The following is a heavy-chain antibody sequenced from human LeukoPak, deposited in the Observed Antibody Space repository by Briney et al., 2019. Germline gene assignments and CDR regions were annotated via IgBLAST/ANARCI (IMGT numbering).Heavy chain of an antibody. CDR3: ASQLELPNFSFDY. CDR1: GGSISSSSYY. D-gene: IGHD1-7*01. Sequence: SETLSLTCTVSGGSISSSSYYWGWIRQPPGKGLEWIGSIYYSGSTYYNPSLKSRVTISVDTSKNQFSLKLSSVTAADTAVYYCASQLELPNFSFDYWGQGTLVTVSS. CDR2: IYYSGST. V-gene: IGHV4-39*07. J-gene: IGHJ4*02.